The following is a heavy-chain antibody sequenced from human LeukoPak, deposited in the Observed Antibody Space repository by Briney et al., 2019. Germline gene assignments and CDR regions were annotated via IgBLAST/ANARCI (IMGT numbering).Heavy chain of an antibody. CDR2: IGSSSGYI. Sequence: GGSLRLSCAASGFTFSSYSMNWVRQAPGKGLEWVSSIGSSSGYIYYADSVKGRFTISRDNAKNSLYLQMNSLRAEDTAVYYCARDRYCSTTSCSPTGLAYWGQGTLVTVSS. CDR3: ARDRYCSTTSCSPTGLAY. CDR1: GFTFSSYS. J-gene: IGHJ4*02. V-gene: IGHV3-21*01. D-gene: IGHD2-2*01.